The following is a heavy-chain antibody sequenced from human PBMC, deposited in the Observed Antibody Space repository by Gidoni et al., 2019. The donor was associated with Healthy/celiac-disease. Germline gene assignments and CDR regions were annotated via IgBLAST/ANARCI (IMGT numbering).Heavy chain of an antibody. Sequence: QVQLVQSGAEVKKPGSSVKVSCKASGGTFSSYAISWVRQAPGQGLEWMGGIIPIFGTANYAQKFQGRVTITADESTSTAYMELSSLRSEDTAVYYCARADFESNYYGSSGYPLNYYYYGMDVWGQGTTVTVSS. D-gene: IGHD3-22*01. CDR1: GGTFSSYA. CDR2: IIPIFGTA. CDR3: ARADFESNYYGSSGYPLNYYYYGMDV. V-gene: IGHV1-69*01. J-gene: IGHJ6*02.